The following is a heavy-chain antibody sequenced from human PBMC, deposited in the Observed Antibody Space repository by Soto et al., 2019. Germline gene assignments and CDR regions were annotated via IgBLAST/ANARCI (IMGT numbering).Heavy chain of an antibody. CDR1: GGTFISYA. Sequence: QVQLVQSGAEVKRPGSSVKVSCKASGGTFISYAISWVRQAPGQGLEWMGGIIPIFNTPSYAQKFQGRVTITADESTTTTXXXXXXXXXXXXXXXXXXXXXPYSGDYQWGQGTLVTV. J-gene: IGHJ4*02. CDR3: XXXXPYSGDYQ. D-gene: IGHD1-26*01. CDR2: IIPIFNTP. V-gene: IGHV1-69*12.